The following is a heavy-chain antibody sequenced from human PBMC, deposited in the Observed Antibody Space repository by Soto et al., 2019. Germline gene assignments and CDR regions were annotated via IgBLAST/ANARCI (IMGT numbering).Heavy chain of an antibody. CDR1: GYIFPNYD. CDR2: ISTYNGNT. Sequence: QVQMLQSGVEVKKPGASLKVSCKASGYIFPNYDITWVRQSPGQGLEWMGWISTYNGNTNYAQKLQDRVTMTTDTPTNTAYMELRSLRSDDTAVYYCARGADGDYWGQGTLVIVSS. J-gene: IGHJ4*02. D-gene: IGHD6-25*01. V-gene: IGHV1-18*01. CDR3: ARGADGDY.